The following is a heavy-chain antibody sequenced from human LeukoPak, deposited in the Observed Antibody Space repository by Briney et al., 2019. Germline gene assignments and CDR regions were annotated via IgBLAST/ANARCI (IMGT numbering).Heavy chain of an antibody. CDR3: ARQYYYGSGSYRYFDY. CDR2: IIPIFGTA. Sequence: SVKVSCKASGGTFSSYAISWVRQAPGQGLEWMGGIIPIFGTANYAQKFQGRVTITADKSTSTAYMELSSLRSEDTAVYYCARQYYYGSGSYRYFDYWGQGTLVTVSS. D-gene: IGHD3-10*01. J-gene: IGHJ4*02. CDR1: GGTFSSYA. V-gene: IGHV1-69*06.